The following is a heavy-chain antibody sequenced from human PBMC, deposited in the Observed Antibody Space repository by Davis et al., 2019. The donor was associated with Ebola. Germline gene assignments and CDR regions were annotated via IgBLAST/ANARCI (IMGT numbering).Heavy chain of an antibody. CDR2: ITGSGGNT. CDR3: AKGSLYGSRSITAGMDV. CDR1: GFTFTSYS. J-gene: IGHJ6*02. Sequence: GESLKISCAASGFTFTSYSMTWFRQAPGKGLDWVPGITGSGGNTYYADSVKGRFTFSRDNSKNTLDLQMNSLRAEDSAVYYCAKGSLYGSRSITAGMDVWGQGTTVTVSS. V-gene: IGHV3-23*01. D-gene: IGHD4-17*01.